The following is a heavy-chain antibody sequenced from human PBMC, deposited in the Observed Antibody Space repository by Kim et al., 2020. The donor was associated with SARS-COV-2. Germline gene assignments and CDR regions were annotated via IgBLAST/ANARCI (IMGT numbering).Heavy chain of an antibody. CDR3: ANGHRHMDSIASSVEY. CDR2: ISYDGGDK. D-gene: IGHD6-13*01. V-gene: IGHV3-30*18. CDR1: GFTFGSYY. Sequence: GGSLRLSCAASGFTFGSYYMNWVRQAPGKGLEWVSSISYDGGDKYHADSVKGRFTISRDTTNNTLYLQMNSLRLEDTAVYYCANGHRHMDSIASSVEYWG. J-gene: IGHJ4*01.